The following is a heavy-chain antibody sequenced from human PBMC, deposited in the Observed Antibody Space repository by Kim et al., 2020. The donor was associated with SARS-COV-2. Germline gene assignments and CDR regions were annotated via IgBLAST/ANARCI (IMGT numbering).Heavy chain of an antibody. CDR1: GFSFGDYA. Sequence: GGSLRLSCAASGFSFGDYAMQWVRQAPGKGLQWVSGISWNSDSVGYAVSVKGRFTISRDNVMNSLFLQMNSLRVEDTALYFCVKDMKRWVQSGGSDYWGQGTQVTVSS. J-gene: IGHJ4*02. V-gene: IGHV3-9*01. CDR2: ISWNSDSV. CDR3: VKDMKRWVQSGGSDY. D-gene: IGHD2-15*01.